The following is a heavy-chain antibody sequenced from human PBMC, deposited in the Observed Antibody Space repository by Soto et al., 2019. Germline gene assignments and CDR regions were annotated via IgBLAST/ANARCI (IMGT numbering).Heavy chain of an antibody. V-gene: IGHV1-69*12. Sequence: QVQLVQSGAEVKKPGSSVKVSCKASGGTFSSYAISWVRQAPGQGLEWMGGIIPIFGTANYAQKFQGRVTITADESTSTAYMELSSLRSEDTAVYYCAREFRDSSSGYYHGAFDIWGQGTMVTVSS. D-gene: IGHD3-22*01. CDR3: AREFRDSSSGYYHGAFDI. CDR1: GGTFSSYA. CDR2: IIPIFGTA. J-gene: IGHJ3*02.